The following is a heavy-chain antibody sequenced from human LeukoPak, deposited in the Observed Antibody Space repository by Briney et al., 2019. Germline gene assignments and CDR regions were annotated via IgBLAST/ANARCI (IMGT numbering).Heavy chain of an antibody. V-gene: IGHV4-31*01. Sequence: SQTLSLTCTVSGGSISSGGYYWSWIRQHPGKGLEWIVYIYYSGSTYYNPFRKSQVTISVDTSKNQFSLKLSSVTAADTAVYYCARVDIFTCYCFDSWGQGTLVTVYS. CDR1: GGSISSGGYY. D-gene: IGHD3-9*01. CDR2: IYYSGST. CDR3: ARVDIFTCYCFDS. J-gene: IGHJ4*02.